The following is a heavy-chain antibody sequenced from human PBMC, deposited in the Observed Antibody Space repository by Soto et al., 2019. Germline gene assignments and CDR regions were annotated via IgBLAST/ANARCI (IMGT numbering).Heavy chain of an antibody. Sequence: GGPLRLSSAASEFTFSNYAMSWVRKAQEKGLKWVSAISGRDGSTYYAENVKGRFTISRDNSKNTLYLQMNSLRAEYTAVYYCASLAVADVAFDIWGQGTMVTVSS. J-gene: IGHJ3*02. D-gene: IGHD6-19*01. CDR3: ASLAVADVAFDI. CDR1: EFTFSNYA. CDR2: ISGRDGST. V-gene: IGHV3-23*01.